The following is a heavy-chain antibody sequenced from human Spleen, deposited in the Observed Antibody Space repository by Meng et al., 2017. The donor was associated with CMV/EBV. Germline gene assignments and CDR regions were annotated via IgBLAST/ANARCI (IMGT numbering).Heavy chain of an antibody. Sequence: QVQESGPGLLKPSQTLSLTCTVSGGSISSGSYYWSWIRQPAGKGLEWIGEINHSGSTNYNPSLKSRVTISVDTSKNQFSLKLSSVTAADTAVYYCARGYYDSSGYGYWYLDLWGRGTLVTASS. D-gene: IGHD3-22*01. J-gene: IGHJ2*01. CDR1: GGSISSGSYY. CDR2: INHSGST. V-gene: IGHV4-61*02. CDR3: ARGYYDSSGYGYWYLDL.